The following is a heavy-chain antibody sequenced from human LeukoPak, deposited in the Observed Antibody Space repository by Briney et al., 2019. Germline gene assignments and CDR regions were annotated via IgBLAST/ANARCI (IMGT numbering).Heavy chain of an antibody. CDR1: GGTFISYA. V-gene: IGHV1-69*13. J-gene: IGHJ4*01. Sequence: SVKVSCKASGGTFISYAISWVRQAPGQGLEWMGGIIPIFGTANYAQKFQGRVTITADESTSTAYMELSSLRSEDTAVYYCASPGRDGYNYYFDYWGQGTLVTVSS. CDR2: IIPIFGTA. CDR3: ASPGRDGYNYYFDY. D-gene: IGHD5-24*01.